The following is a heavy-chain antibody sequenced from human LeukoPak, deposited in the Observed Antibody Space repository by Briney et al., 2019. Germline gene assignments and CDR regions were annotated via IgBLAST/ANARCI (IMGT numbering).Heavy chain of an antibody. CDR3: ARDKGAGENFDY. CDR1: GFTFSNYW. V-gene: IGHV3-7*01. CDR2: IKQDGSEK. Sequence: PGGSLRLSCAASGFTFSNYWMSWVRQAPGKGLEWVANIKQDGSEKYYVDSVKGRFTISRDNAKNSLYLQMNSLRAEDTAVYYCARDKGAGENFDYWDQGALVTVSS. D-gene: IGHD3-10*01. J-gene: IGHJ4*02.